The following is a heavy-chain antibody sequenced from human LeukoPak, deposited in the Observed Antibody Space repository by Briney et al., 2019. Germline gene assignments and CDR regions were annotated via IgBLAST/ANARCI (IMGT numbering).Heavy chain of an antibody. CDR2: ISGSGGST. CDR1: GFTFSSYA. D-gene: IGHD6-13*01. Sequence: PGGSLRLSCAASGFTFSSYAMSWVRQAPGKGLEWVSAISGSGGSTYYADSVKGRFTISRDNSKDTLYLQMNSLRAEDTAVYYCAKAIYSSSRMDVWGQGTTVTVSS. V-gene: IGHV3-23*01. CDR3: AKAIYSSSRMDV. J-gene: IGHJ6*02.